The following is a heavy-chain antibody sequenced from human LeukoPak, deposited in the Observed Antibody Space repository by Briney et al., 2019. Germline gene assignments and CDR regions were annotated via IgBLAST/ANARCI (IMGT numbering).Heavy chain of an antibody. CDR2: IIPIFGTA. CDR1: GGTFSSYA. J-gene: IGHJ6*02. D-gene: IGHD2-2*01. CDR3: ARAGKEPYQLLHYYYYGMDV. Sequence: ASVKVSCKASGGTFSSYAISWVRQAPGQGLEWMGGIIPIFGTANYAQKFQGRVTITADESTSTAYMELSSLRSEDTAVYYCARAGKEPYQLLHYYYYGMDVWGQGTTVTVSS. V-gene: IGHV1-69*01.